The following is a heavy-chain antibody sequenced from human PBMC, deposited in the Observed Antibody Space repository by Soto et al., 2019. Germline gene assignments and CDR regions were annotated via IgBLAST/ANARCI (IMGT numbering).Heavy chain of an antibody. J-gene: IGHJ4*02. D-gene: IGHD1-26*01. CDR1: GFTFSSYA. CDR2: ISYDGRDK. CDR3: ARSAGGRYPQYYY. V-gene: IGHV3-30*04. Sequence: QVQLVESGGGVVQPGRSLRLSCAASGFTFSSYAMHWVRQAPGTGLEWVAVISYDGRDKYYPDSVKGRFTSSRDNSKNTLYLQMNSMRAADTAVSYCARSAGGRYPQYYYWGQGTLVTVSS.